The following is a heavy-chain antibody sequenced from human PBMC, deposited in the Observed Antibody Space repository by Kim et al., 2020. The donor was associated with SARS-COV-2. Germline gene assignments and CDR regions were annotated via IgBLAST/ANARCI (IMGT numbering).Heavy chain of an antibody. V-gene: IGHV3-48*03. D-gene: IGHD3-10*01. CDR3: AREQYGSGSYYIYYYYGMDV. CDR2: ISSSGSTI. CDR1: GFTFSSYK. Sequence: GGSLRLSCAASGFTFSSYKMNWVRQAPGKGLEWVSYISSSGSTIYYADSVKGRFTISRDNAKNSLYLQMNSLRAEDTAVYYCAREQYGSGSYYIYYYYGMDVWGQGTTVTVSS. J-gene: IGHJ6*02.